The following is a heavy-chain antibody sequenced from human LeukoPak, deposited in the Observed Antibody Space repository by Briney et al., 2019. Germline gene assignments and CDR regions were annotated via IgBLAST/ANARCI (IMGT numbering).Heavy chain of an antibody. CDR2: ISGSGGST. CDR1: GFTFSSYA. CDR3: AKDNYYGSGRNAFDI. D-gene: IGHD3-10*01. V-gene: IGHV3-23*01. J-gene: IGHJ3*02. Sequence: GGSLRLSCAASGFTFSSYATSWVRQAPGKGLEWVSAISGSGGSTYYADSVKGRFTISRDNSKNTLYLQMNSLRAEDTAVYYCAKDNYYGSGRNAFDIWGQGTMVTVSS.